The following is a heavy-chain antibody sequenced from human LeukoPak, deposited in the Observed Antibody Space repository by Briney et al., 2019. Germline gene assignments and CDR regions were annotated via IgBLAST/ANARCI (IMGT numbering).Heavy chain of an antibody. V-gene: IGHV1-46*01. Sequence: ASVKVSCKASGYTFTSYYIHWVRQAPGQGLEWMGIINPSGGSTSYAQKFQGRVTMTRDTSTSTVYMELSSLRSEDTAVYYCALDYDSSGYKNWFDPWGQGTLVTVSS. D-gene: IGHD3-22*01. CDR2: INPSGGST. CDR3: ALDYDSSGYKNWFDP. J-gene: IGHJ5*02. CDR1: GYTFTSYY.